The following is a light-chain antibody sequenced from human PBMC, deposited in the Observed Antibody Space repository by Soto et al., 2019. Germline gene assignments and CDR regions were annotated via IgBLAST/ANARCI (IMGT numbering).Light chain of an antibody. Sequence: EIVLMQSPGTLSLSPGESATLFCRASQSMKRRYLAWYQQKPGQAPRVLIYAASIRATGIPDRSSGSGSGTDFSLTISRLEPEDFAVYYCHQYDNTPQTFGQGTKVDIK. CDR2: AAS. V-gene: IGKV3-20*01. CDR1: QSMKRRY. CDR3: HQYDNTPQT. J-gene: IGKJ2*01.